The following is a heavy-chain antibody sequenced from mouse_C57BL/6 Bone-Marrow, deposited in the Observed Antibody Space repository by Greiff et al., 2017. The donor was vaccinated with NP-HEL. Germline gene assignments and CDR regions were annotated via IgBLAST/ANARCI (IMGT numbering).Heavy chain of an antibody. CDR1: GFTFSDFY. J-gene: IGHJ4*01. CDR3: ARDLDGYSDYYAMDY. CDR2: SRNKANDYTT. D-gene: IGHD2-3*01. Sequence: EVMLVESGGGLVQSGRSLRLSCATSGFTFSDFYMEWVRQAPGKGLEWIAASRNKANDYTTEYSASVKGRFIVSRDTSQSILYLQMNALRAEDTAIYYCARDLDGYSDYYAMDYWGQGTSVTVSS. V-gene: IGHV7-1*01.